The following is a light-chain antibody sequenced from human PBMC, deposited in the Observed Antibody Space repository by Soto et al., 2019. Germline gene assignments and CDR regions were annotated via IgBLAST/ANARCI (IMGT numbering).Light chain of an antibody. J-gene: IGKJ3*01. CDR1: QSVSSY. Sequence: EIVLTQSPATLSLSPGERATLSCRASQSVSSYLAWFQQKPGQAPRLLIYDASNSATGIPARFSGSGSGTDFTLTISSLEPENFAVYYCQQRSNWPLTFGPGTKVDFK. CDR3: QQRSNWPLT. V-gene: IGKV3-11*01. CDR2: DAS.